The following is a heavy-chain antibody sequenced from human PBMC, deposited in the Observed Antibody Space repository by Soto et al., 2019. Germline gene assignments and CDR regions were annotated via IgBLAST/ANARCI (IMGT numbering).Heavy chain of an antibody. D-gene: IGHD3-22*01. CDR2: ISYDGSKK. J-gene: IGHJ6*02. CDR3: AKAIENYSTGYYKPFYYFGVDV. Sequence: GGSLRLSCAASGFTFGSYGMHWVRQAPGKGLEWVAGISYDGSKKYYGESVKGRFTISSDDSKNTLYLQMNSLRVEDTAVYYCAKAIENYSTGYYKPFYYFGVDVWGQGTTVTVSS. CDR1: GFTFGSYG. V-gene: IGHV3-30*18.